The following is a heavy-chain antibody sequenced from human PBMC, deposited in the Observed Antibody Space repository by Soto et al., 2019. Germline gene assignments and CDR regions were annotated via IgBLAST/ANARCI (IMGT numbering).Heavy chain of an antibody. V-gene: IGHV3-74*02. Sequence: EVQLVESGGGLVQPGGSLRLSCAASGFTFSNYWIYWVRQAPGKGLEWVSRINSDGSVSSHADSVRGRLTISRDNVKNTLYLHMDSLRAEDTAVYFCARGDCVGGTCYSLAGAFYYYMDVWGKGTMVTVFS. CDR3: ARGDCVGGTCYSLAGAFYYYMDV. CDR1: GFTFSNYW. D-gene: IGHD2-15*01. CDR2: INSDGSVS. J-gene: IGHJ6*03.